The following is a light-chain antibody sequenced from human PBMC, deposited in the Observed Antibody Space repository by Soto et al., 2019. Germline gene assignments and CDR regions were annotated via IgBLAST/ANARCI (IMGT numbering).Light chain of an antibody. J-gene: IGKJ4*01. CDR2: GAS. Sequence: EIVLTQSPGTLSLSPGEKATLSCRASHSDSSSYLAWYQHKPGQAPRLLIYGASSRATGIPDRFSGSGSGTDFTLTISRMEPEDFAVYYCQQYSSSPPAVTFGGGTKVELK. V-gene: IGKV3-20*01. CDR3: QQYSSSPPAVT. CDR1: HSDSSSY.